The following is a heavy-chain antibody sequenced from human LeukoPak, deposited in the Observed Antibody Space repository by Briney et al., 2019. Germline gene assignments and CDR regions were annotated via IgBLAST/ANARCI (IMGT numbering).Heavy chain of an antibody. CDR2: ISGSGGST. CDR3: ATRHLAYCGGDCYGDYFDY. D-gene: IGHD2-21*02. CDR1: GFTFSSYA. J-gene: IGHJ4*02. V-gene: IGHV3-23*01. Sequence: GGSLRLSCAASGFTFSSYAMSWVRQAPGKGLEWVSAISGSGGSTYYADSVKGRFTISRDNSKNTLYLQMNSLRAEDTAVYYCATRHLAYCGGDCYGDYFDYWGQGTLVTVSS.